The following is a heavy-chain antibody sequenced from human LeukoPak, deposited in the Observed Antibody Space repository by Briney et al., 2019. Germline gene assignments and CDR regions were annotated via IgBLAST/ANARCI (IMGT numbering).Heavy chain of an antibody. J-gene: IGHJ5*02. Sequence: GASVKVSCKASGYTFTGYYMHWVRQAAGQGLDGMGWINPNSGGTNYAQKFQGRVTMTRDTSISTAYMELSRLRSDDTAVYYCARDRGSSLQYNWFDPWGQGTLVTVSS. V-gene: IGHV1-2*02. CDR1: GYTFTGYY. CDR3: ARDRGSSLQYNWFDP. CDR2: INPNSGGT. D-gene: IGHD2-2*01.